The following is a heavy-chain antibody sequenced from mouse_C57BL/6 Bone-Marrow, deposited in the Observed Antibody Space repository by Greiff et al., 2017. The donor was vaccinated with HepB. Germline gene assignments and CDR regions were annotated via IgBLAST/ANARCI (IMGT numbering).Heavy chain of an antibody. J-gene: IGHJ2*01. V-gene: IGHV1-50*01. CDR1: GYTFTSYW. Sequence: QVQLKQPGAELVKPGASVKLSCKASGYTFTSYWMQWVKQRPGQGLEWIGEIDPSDSYTNYNQKFKGKATLTVDTSSSTAYMQLSSLTSEDSAVYYCARPGDFDYWGQGTTLTVSS. CDR3: ARPGDFDY. CDR2: IDPSDSYT.